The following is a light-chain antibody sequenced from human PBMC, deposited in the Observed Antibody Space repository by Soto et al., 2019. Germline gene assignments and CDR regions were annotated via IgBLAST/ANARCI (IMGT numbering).Light chain of an antibody. CDR2: DVS. V-gene: IGLV2-11*01. Sequence: QSVLTQPRSVSGSPGQSFTISCTGTTSDVGGYNYISWYQQHPGKAPKLMIYSYDVSQRPSGVPDRFSGSKSGNTASLTISGLQAEDEADYYCCSYAGTYVIFGGGTKVTVL. J-gene: IGLJ2*01. CDR1: TSDVGGYNY. CDR3: CSYAGTYVI.